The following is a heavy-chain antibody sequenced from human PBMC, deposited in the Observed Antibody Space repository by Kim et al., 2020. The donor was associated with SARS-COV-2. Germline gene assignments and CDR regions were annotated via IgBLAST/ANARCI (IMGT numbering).Heavy chain of an antibody. CDR1: GFTFSSYG. J-gene: IGHJ4*02. V-gene: IGHV3-33*01. CDR2: IWYDGSNK. Sequence: GGSLRLSCAASGFTFSSYGMHWVRQAPGKGLEWVAVIWYDGSNKYYADSVKGRFTISRDNSKNTLYLQMNSLRAEDTAVYYCARGAGYYDSSGYYYQTYFDYWGQGTLVTVSS. CDR3: ARGAGYYDSSGYYYQTYFDY. D-gene: IGHD3-22*01.